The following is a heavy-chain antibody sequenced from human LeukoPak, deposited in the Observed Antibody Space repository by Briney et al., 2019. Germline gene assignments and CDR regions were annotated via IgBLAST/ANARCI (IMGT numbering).Heavy chain of an antibody. Sequence: GGSLRLSCGASGFTFSSYSMNGVRQAPGKGLEWVSSISSSSSYIYYADSVKGRFTISRDNAKNSLYLQMNSLRAEDTAVYYCARDTPGQRWIQLELYYYYYGMDVWGQGTTVTVSS. D-gene: IGHD5-24*01. V-gene: IGHV3-21*01. CDR1: GFTFSSYS. J-gene: IGHJ6*02. CDR3: ARDTPGQRWIQLELYYYYYGMDV. CDR2: ISSSSSYI.